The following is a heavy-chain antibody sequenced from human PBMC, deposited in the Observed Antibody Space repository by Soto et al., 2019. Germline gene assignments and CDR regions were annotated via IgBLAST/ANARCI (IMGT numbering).Heavy chain of an antibody. Sequence: PGESLKISCAVSGFPFSSFAMNWVRQAPGRGLEWVSFISDSGSTTYYADSVKGRFTISRDSAKNSLYLQMNSLRAEDAAVYYCAKDLVGSNADYFDYWGQGTLVTVSS. CDR1: GFPFSSFA. D-gene: IGHD2-15*01. V-gene: IGHV3-48*01. CDR2: ISDSGSTT. J-gene: IGHJ4*02. CDR3: AKDLVGSNADYFDY.